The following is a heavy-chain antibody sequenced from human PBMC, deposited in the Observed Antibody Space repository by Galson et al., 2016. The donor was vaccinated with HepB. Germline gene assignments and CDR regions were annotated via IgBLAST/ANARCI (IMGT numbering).Heavy chain of an antibody. D-gene: IGHD2-2*01. CDR1: GFIFSNYG. CDR2: ISYDGSFK. V-gene: IGHV3-30*18. J-gene: IGHJ4*02. CDR3: ANMKRTSPYCSGTNCFSRLWVPPFDY. Sequence: SLRLSCAASGFIFSNYGMHWVRQAPGKGLEWVAVISYDGSFKYYADAVNGRFTISRDNSRSTLYLQMNSLRTEDTAVYYRANMKRTSPYCSGTNCFSRLWVPPFDYWGQGTLVTISS.